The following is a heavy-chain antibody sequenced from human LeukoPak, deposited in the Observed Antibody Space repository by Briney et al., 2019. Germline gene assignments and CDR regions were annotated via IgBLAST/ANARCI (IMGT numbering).Heavy chain of an antibody. CDR3: TTTQRFDGDGYCFAY. V-gene: IGHV3-72*01. D-gene: IGHD2-21*01. Sequence: GVSLRLSCAASGFTFSDHYMDWVRQVPGKGRECGARSRNKANSYTTEYAASVKGRFSISRDESKNSLYLQVNSLKTEDTAVYYCTTTQRFDGDGYCFAYWGQGTLVTVSS. CDR2: SRNKANSYTT. J-gene: IGHJ4*02. CDR1: GFTFSDHY.